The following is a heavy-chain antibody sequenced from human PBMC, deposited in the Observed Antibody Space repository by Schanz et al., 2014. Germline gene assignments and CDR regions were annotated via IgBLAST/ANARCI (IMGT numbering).Heavy chain of an antibody. CDR2: IWFDGSNK. V-gene: IGHV3-33*01. CDR1: GFTFRTYG. D-gene: IGHD3-10*01. CDR3: ARGVRVRGIIIDY. Sequence: QVHLVESGGGVVQPGGSLRLSCAASGFTFRTYGMHWVRQTPAKGLEWVAIIWFDGSNKYYADSVKGRFTISRDNSRNTLFLQMNSLRAEDTAVYYCARGVRVRGIIIDYWGPGTLVTVSS. J-gene: IGHJ4*02.